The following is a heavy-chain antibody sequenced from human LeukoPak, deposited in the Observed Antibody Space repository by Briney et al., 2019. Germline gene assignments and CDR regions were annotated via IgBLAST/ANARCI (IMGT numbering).Heavy chain of an antibody. J-gene: IGHJ4*02. CDR1: GYTFTGYA. CDR3: ARGLSDYYYDSSGYPL. Sequence: ASVKVSCKASGYTFTGYAMNWVRQAPGQGLERMGWINTNTGNPTYAQGFTGRFVFSSDTSVSTAYLQISGLKAEDTAVYYCARGLSDYYYDSSGYPLWGQGTLVTVSS. CDR2: INTNTGNP. V-gene: IGHV7-4-1*02. D-gene: IGHD3-22*01.